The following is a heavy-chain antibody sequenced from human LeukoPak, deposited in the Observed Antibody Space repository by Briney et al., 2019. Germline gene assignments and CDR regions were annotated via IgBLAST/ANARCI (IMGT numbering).Heavy chain of an antibody. J-gene: IGHJ3*02. D-gene: IGHD5-18*01. Sequence: GGSLRLSCAASGFTFSSYWMSWVRQAPGKWLEWVANIKQDGSEKYYVDSVKGRFTISRDNAKNSLYLQMNSLRAEDTAVYYCARGPTWIQLWLLGHAFDIWGQGTMVTVSS. V-gene: IGHV3-7*04. CDR2: IKQDGSEK. CDR1: GFTFSSYW. CDR3: ARGPTWIQLWLLGHAFDI.